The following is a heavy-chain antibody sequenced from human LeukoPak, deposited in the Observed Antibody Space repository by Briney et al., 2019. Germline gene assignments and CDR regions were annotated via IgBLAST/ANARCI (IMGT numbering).Heavy chain of an antibody. D-gene: IGHD4-11*01. Sequence: SETLSLTCSVSGYSISSGYYWGWIRQPPRKGLEYIGNIYHSGSTYYSPSLKSRVTISVDTSRNQFSLKVYSVTAADTAVYFCARRVTTVTTSWFDPWGQGTLVTVSS. V-gene: IGHV4-38-2*02. CDR3: ARRVTTVTTSWFDP. J-gene: IGHJ5*02. CDR1: GYSISSGYY. CDR2: IYHSGST.